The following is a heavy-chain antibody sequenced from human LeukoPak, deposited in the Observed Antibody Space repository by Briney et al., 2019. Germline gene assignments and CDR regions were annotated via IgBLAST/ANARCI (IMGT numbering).Heavy chain of an antibody. CDR3: ASYDSSGYFDY. D-gene: IGHD3-22*01. J-gene: IGHJ4*02. Sequence: SETLSLTCAVYGGSSSGYYWSWIRQPPGKGLEWIGEINHSGSTNYNPSLKSRVTISVDTSKNQFSLKLSSVTAADTAVYYCASYDSSGYFDYWGQGTLVTVSS. V-gene: IGHV4-34*01. CDR2: INHSGST. CDR1: GGSSSGYY.